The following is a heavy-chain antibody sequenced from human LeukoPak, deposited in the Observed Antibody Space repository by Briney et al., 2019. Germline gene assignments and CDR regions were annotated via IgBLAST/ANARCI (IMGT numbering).Heavy chain of an antibody. CDR3: ASGGAITMVRGVITYFDY. CDR2: INHSGST. CDR1: GGSFSGYY. J-gene: IGHJ4*02. D-gene: IGHD3-10*01. Sequence: SETLSLTCAVYGGSFSGYYWSWIRHPPGKGLESIGEINHSGSTNYNPSLKSRVTISVDTSKNQFSLKLSSVTAADTAVYYCASGGAITMVRGVITYFDYWGQGTLVTVSS. V-gene: IGHV4-34*01.